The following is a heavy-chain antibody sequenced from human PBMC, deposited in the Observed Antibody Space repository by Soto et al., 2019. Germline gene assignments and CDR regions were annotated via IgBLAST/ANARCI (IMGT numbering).Heavy chain of an antibody. V-gene: IGHV1-18*01. J-gene: IGHJ3*02. CDR3: ARDNPKAEYYVWGSYCYDAFDI. Sequence: QVQLVQSGAEVKKPGDSVKVSCKASGYTFTSYGISWVRQAPGQGLEWMGWISAYNGNTNYAQKLQGRVTMTTDTSTSTAYMELRSLRSDDAAVYYCARDNPKAEYYVWGSYCYDAFDIWGQGTMVTVSS. D-gene: IGHD3-16*02. CDR1: GYTFTSYG. CDR2: ISAYNGNT.